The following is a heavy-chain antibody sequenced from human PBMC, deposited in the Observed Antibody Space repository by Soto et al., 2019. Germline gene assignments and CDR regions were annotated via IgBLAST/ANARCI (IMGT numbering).Heavy chain of an antibody. Sequence: SETLSLTCAVYSGSFSGYYWSWIRQPPGKGLEWIGEINHSGSTNYNPSLKSRVTISVDTSKNQFSLKLSSVTAADTAVYYCARAADYDFWSGYYTAVLYHWFDPWGQGTLVTVSS. CDR1: SGSFSGYY. V-gene: IGHV4-34*01. J-gene: IGHJ5*02. CDR3: ARAADYDFWSGYYTAVLYHWFDP. CDR2: INHSGST. D-gene: IGHD3-3*01.